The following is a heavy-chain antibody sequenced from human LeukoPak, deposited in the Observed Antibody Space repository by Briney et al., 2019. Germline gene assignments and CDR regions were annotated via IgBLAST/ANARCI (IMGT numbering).Heavy chain of an antibody. D-gene: IGHD2/OR15-2a*01. CDR3: ARGDGNNIDWFDP. V-gene: IGHV6-1*01. J-gene: IGHJ5*02. CDR1: GDSVSSNSAA. Sequence: SQTLSLTCAISGDSVSSNSAAWNWNRQSPSRGLEWLGRTYYRSKWYNDYAVSVKSRITINPDTSKNQFSLQLNSVTPEDTAVYYCARGDGNNIDWFDPWGQGTLVTVSS. CDR2: TYYRSKWYN.